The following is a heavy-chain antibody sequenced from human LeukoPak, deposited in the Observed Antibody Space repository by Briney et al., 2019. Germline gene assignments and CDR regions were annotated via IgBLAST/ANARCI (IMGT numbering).Heavy chain of an antibody. CDR2: IRNKANSYSI. CDR1: GFTFSHYY. D-gene: IGHD1-26*01. V-gene: IGHV3-72*01. Sequence: GGSLRFSCAGSGFTFSHYYIDWVRQAPGKGLEGVARIRNKANSYSIEYAASVKGRFTISRDDSKNSVYLQMNSLKSEDTADYYCVRVMLGSSKFFDLWGRGTLVTVSS. J-gene: IGHJ2*01. CDR3: VRVMLGSSKFFDL.